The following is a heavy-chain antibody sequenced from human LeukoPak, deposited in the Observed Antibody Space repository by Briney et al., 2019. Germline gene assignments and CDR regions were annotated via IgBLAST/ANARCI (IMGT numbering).Heavy chain of an antibody. D-gene: IGHD3-10*01. CDR1: GFTFSSYW. J-gene: IGHJ5*02. V-gene: IGHV3-7*03. Sequence: GGSLRLSCAASGFTFSSYWMSWVRQAPGKGLEWVANIKQDGSEKYYVDSVKGRFTISRDNAKNSMYLQMNSLRAEDTAVYYCARDRGVRGVLKTNWFDPWGQGTLVTVSS. CDR3: ARDRGVRGVLKTNWFDP. CDR2: IKQDGSEK.